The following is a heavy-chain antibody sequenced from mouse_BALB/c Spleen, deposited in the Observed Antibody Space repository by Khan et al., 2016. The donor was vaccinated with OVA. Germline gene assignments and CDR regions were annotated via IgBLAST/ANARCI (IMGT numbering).Heavy chain of an antibody. V-gene: IGHV5-4*02. CDR3: TRGYYGNPLAY. Sequence: EVELVESGGGLVKPGGSLKLSCAASGFTFSDYYMYWVRQTPEKGLEWVATISDGGSYTYYPDSVKGRFTISRDDANNTLYLQMSSRKSEDTALYYCTRGYYGNPLAYWGQGTLVTVSA. D-gene: IGHD2-1*01. CDR2: ISDGGSYT. CDR1: GFTFSDYY. J-gene: IGHJ3*01.